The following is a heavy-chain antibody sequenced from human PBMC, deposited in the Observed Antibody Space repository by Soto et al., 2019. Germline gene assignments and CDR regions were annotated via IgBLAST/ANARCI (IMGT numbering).Heavy chain of an antibody. Sequence: QVQLVESGGGVVQPGRSLRLSCAASGFTFSSYAMHWVRQAPGKGLEWVAVISYDGSNKYYADSVKGRFTISRDNSKNTLYLQMISLRAEDTAVYYCWVVVAATRGMDVWGQGTTVTVSS. CDR3: WVVVAATRGMDV. D-gene: IGHD2-15*01. J-gene: IGHJ6*02. V-gene: IGHV3-30*14. CDR2: ISYDGSNK. CDR1: GFTFSSYA.